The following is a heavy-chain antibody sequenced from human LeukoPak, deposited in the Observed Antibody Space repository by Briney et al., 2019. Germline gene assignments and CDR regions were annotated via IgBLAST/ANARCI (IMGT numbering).Heavy chain of an antibody. CDR3: ARAPHFFDTSGSRYYFDY. J-gene: IGHJ4*02. CDR1: GYSISSGYY. V-gene: IGHV4-38-2*02. D-gene: IGHD3-22*01. CDR2: IYHSGST. Sequence: SETLSLTCTVSGYSISSGYYWGWIRQPPGKGLEWIGSIYHSGSTYYNPSLKSRVTISVDTSKNQFSLILRSVTAADTAVYYCARAPHFFDTSGSRYYFDYWGQGALVTVSS.